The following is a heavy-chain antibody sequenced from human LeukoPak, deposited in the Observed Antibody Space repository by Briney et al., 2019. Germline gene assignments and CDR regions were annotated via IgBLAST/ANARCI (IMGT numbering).Heavy chain of an antibody. CDR3: ARDRPDWAIDY. V-gene: IGHV3-48*01. CDR2: ISAGNRAI. Sequence: GGSLRLSCAASGFTFSSYWMHWVRQAPGKGLEWVSYISAGNRAIYYADSVKGRFTISRDDAKNSLYLQMSSLRAEDTAVYYCARDRPDWAIDYWGQGTLVTVSS. CDR1: GFTFSSYW. D-gene: IGHD3-9*01. J-gene: IGHJ4*02.